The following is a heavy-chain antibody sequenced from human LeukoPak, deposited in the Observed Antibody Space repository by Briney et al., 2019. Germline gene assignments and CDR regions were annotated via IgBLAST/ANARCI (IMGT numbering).Heavy chain of an antibody. CDR2: ISYDGSNK. J-gene: IGHJ4*02. V-gene: IGHV3-30*04. D-gene: IGHD3-10*01. CDR3: ARDTMVRGVFDY. Sequence: GRSLRPSCAASGFTFSSYAMHWVRQAPGKGLEWVAVISYDGSNKYYADSVKGRFTISRDNSKNTLYLQMNSLRAEDTAVYYCARDTMVRGVFDYWGQGTLVTVSS. CDR1: GFTFSSYA.